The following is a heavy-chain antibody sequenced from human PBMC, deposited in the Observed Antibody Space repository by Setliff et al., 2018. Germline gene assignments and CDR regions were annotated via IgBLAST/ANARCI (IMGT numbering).Heavy chain of an antibody. D-gene: IGHD3-22*01. CDR2: INNNGGST. Sequence: PGGSLRLSCAASGFTFSNYGMHWVRQAPGKGLEYVSAINNNGGSTYYADSVKGRFTISRDNSKNTLYLQMNSLRVEDTAVYYCARVHYETSTYSPTLFDHWGQGALVTVSS. V-gene: IGHV3-64*02. CDR1: GFTFSNYG. J-gene: IGHJ4*02. CDR3: ARVHYETSTYSPTLFDH.